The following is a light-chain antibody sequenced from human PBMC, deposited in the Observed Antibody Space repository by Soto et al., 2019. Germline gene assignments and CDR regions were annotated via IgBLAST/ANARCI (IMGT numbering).Light chain of an antibody. CDR3: SSFTSSNTWV. Sequence: QSVLTQPPSASGSPGQSVAISCTGTSSDVGGYNYVSWYQQHPGKAPKLMIYEVNKRPSGVPDRFSGSKSGNTASLTISGLQAEDEADYYCSSFTSSNTWVFGGGTKLTVL. V-gene: IGLV2-8*01. J-gene: IGLJ3*02. CDR1: SSDVGGYNY. CDR2: EVN.